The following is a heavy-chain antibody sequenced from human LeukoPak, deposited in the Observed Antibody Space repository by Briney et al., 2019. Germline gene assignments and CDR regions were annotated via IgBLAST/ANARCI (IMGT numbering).Heavy chain of an antibody. CDR3: AKDTAAAGYYYGMDV. D-gene: IGHD6-13*01. V-gene: IGHV3-43*01. CDR1: GFTFDDYT. CDR2: ISWDGGST. J-gene: IGHJ6*02. Sequence: GGSLRLSCAASGFTFDDYTMHWVRQAPGKGLEWVSLISWDGGSTYYADSVKGRFTISRDNSKNSLYLQMNSLRTEDTALYYCAKDTAAAGYYYGMDVWGQGTTVTVSS.